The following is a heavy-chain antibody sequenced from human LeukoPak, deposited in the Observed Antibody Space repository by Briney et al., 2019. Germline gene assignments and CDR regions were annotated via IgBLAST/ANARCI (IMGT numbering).Heavy chain of an antibody. CDR1: GYTLPGFY. V-gene: IGHV1-2*02. CDR3: ARDGGYYDNSGYYVWIIDY. CDR2: INAMNGDT. J-gene: IGHJ4*02. Sequence: GASVKVSCKASGYTLPGFYLYWLRQAPGQGLEWLARINAMNGDTNYAQKFQGRVTVTWDTSISTAYMELSRLRSDDTAIYYCARDGGYYDNSGYYVWIIDYWGQGTPVTVSS. D-gene: IGHD3-22*01.